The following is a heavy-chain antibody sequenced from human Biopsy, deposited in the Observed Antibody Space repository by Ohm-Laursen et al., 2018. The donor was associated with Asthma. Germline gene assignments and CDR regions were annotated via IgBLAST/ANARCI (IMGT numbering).Heavy chain of an antibody. CDR1: GFTFSNYG. D-gene: IGHD1-26*01. V-gene: IGHV3-30*18. Sequence: SLRLSCAASGFTFSNYGMHWVRQAPGKGLDWVAGISFDGSNKNYTDSVKGRFTISRDNSRNTLHLQMISLRAEDTAVYYCAKDVFPGWELRRGPDYWGQGTLVTVSS. CDR3: AKDVFPGWELRRGPDY. CDR2: ISFDGSNK. J-gene: IGHJ4*02.